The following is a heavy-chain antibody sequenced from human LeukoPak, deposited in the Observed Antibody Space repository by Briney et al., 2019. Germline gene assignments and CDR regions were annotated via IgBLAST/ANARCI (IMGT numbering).Heavy chain of an antibody. CDR1: GCTFSGYA. CDR3: ARGYCSSTSCYRNWFDP. Sequence: ASVKVSCKASGCTFSGYAISWVRQAPGQGLEWMGGIIPIFGTANYAQKFQGRVTITTDESTSTAYMELSSLRSEDTAVYYCARGYCSSTSCYRNWFDPWGQGTLVTVSS. D-gene: IGHD2-2*01. J-gene: IGHJ5*02. V-gene: IGHV1-69*05. CDR2: IIPIFGTA.